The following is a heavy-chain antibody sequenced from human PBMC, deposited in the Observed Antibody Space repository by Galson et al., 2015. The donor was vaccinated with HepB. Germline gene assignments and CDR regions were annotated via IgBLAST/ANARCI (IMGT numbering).Heavy chain of an antibody. J-gene: IGHJ4*02. Sequence: SLRLSCAASGFTVSSNYMSWVRQAPGKGLEWVSVIYSGGSTYYADSVKGRFTISRHNSKNTLYLQMNSLRAEDTAVYYCATGSGSYYAVPDYWGQGTLVTVSS. D-gene: IGHD3-10*01. CDR3: ATGSGSYYAVPDY. V-gene: IGHV3-53*04. CDR2: IYSGGST. CDR1: GFTVSSNY.